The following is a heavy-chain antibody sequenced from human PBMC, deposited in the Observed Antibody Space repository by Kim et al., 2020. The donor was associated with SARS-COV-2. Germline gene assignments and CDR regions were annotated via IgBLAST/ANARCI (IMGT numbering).Heavy chain of an antibody. CDR1: GDSVSSNNAA. CDR3: AREGTRGSTWYNSFDQ. Sequence: SQTLSLTCAISGDSVSSNNAAWNWIRQSPSRGLEWLGRTFYRSNWQNEYAMYVRSRITISSDTSKNQFSLQLHSVTPEDAALYYCAREGTRGSTWYNSFDQWGQGTLVTVSS. V-gene: IGHV6-1*01. D-gene: IGHD6-13*01. J-gene: IGHJ4*02. CDR2: TFYRSNWQN.